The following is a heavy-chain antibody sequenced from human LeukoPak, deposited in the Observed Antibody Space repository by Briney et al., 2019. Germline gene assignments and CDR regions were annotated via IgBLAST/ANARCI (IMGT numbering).Heavy chain of an antibody. D-gene: IGHD3-22*01. CDR3: AKEGYYDLPFRWAFDI. Sequence: PGGSLRLSCAASGFTFSSYAMSWVRQAPGKGLEWVSAISGSGGSTYYADSVKGRFTISRDNSKNTLYLQMNSLRAEDTAVYYCAKEGYYDLPFRWAFDIWGQGTMVTVSS. J-gene: IGHJ3*02. CDR1: GFTFSSYA. CDR2: ISGSGGST. V-gene: IGHV3-23*01.